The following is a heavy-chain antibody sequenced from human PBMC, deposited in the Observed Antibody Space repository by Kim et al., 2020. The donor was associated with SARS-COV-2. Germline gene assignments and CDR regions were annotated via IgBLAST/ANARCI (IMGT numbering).Heavy chain of an antibody. J-gene: IGHJ4*02. Sequence: GGSLRLSCAASGFTFDDYAMHWVRQAPGKGLEWVSGISWNSGSIGYADSVKGRFTISRDNAKNSLYLQMNSLRAEDTALYYCAKGFGPTFFYYWGQGTLV. CDR3: AKGFGPTFFYY. CDR2: ISWNSGSI. CDR1: GFTFDDYA. D-gene: IGHD3-10*01. V-gene: IGHV3-9*01.